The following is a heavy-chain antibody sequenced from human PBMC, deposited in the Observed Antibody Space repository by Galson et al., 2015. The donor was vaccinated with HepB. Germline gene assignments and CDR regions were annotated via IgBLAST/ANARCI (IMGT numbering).Heavy chain of an antibody. V-gene: IGHV3-9*01. CDR2: ISWNSGSI. CDR1: GFTFDDYA. Sequence: SLRLSCAASGFTFDDYAMHWVRQAPGKGLEWVSGISWNSGSIGYADSVKGRFTISRDNAKNSLYLQMNSPRAEDTALYYCAKDMLGSYTGILGYWGQGTLVTVSS. CDR3: AKDMLGSYTGILGY. J-gene: IGHJ4*02. D-gene: IGHD1-26*01.